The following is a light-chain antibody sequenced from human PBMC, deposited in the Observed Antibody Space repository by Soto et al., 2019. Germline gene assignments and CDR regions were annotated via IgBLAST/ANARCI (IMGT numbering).Light chain of an antibody. CDR2: EVS. CDR1: SSDVGGYNY. V-gene: IGLV2-8*01. Sequence: QSVLTQPPSASGSPGQSVTLSCTGTSSDVGGYNYVSWYQQHPGKAPKLMIYEVSKRPSGVPDRFSGSKSGNTASLTVSGLQAEDEADYYCSSYAGSNNLVFGGGTKLPVL. CDR3: SSYAGSNNLV. J-gene: IGLJ2*01.